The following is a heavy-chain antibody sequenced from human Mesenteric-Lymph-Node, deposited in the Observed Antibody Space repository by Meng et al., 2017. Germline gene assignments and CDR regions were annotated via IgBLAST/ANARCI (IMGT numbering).Heavy chain of an antibody. J-gene: IGHJ4*02. CDR3: ARMVGSTSLDY. Sequence: GGSLRLSCAASGFTFDDYTMHWVRQAPGKGLEWVSLISWDGGSTYYADSVKGRFTISRDNSKNSLYLQMNSLRAEDTAVYYCARMVGSTSLDYWGQGTLVTVSS. V-gene: IGHV3-43*01. CDR2: ISWDGGST. CDR1: GFTFDDYT. D-gene: IGHD2-2*01.